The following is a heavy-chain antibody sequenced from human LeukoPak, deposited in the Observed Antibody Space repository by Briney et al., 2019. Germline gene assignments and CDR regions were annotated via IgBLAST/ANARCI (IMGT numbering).Heavy chain of an antibody. CDR1: GFTFSSYS. CDR3: ARDRGGSYSAIDY. Sequence: GGSLRLSCAASGFTFSSYSLNWVRQAPGKGLEWVSFISSSSITIYYADSVEGRFTISRDNAEKSLYLQMNSLRAEDTAVYYCARDRGGSYSAIDYWGQGTLATVSS. D-gene: IGHD2-15*01. CDR2: ISSSSITI. J-gene: IGHJ4*02. V-gene: IGHV3-48*04.